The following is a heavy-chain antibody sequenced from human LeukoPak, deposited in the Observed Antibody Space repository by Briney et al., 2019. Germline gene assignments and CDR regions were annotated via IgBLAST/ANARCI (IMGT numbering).Heavy chain of an antibody. CDR1: GGSISSGDYY. V-gene: IGHV4-30-4*01. CDR2: IYYSGST. CDR3: ARVVGPDPTYYDFWSGYYGVFVFDY. Sequence: ASQTLSLTCTVSGGSISSGDYYWSSIRQPPGKGLEWIGYIYYSGSTYYNPSLKSRVTISVDTSKNQFSLKLSSVTAADTAVYYCARVVGPDPTYYDFWSGYYGVFVFDYWGQGTLVTVSS. D-gene: IGHD3-3*01. J-gene: IGHJ4*02.